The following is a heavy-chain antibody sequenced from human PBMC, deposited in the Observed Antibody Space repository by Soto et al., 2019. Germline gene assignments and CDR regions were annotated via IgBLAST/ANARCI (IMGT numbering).Heavy chain of an antibody. J-gene: IGHJ4*02. D-gene: IGHD3-10*02. Sequence: EVQLLESGGGLVQPGGSLRLSGVVSEFTFSKFVMYWVRQAPGKGLEWVAVISAGGETTHYGDPVKGRFTVSRDNDKNTLYLQMNSLRAEDTATYYCCSEHFDNWGQGTLVTVSS. CDR3: CSEHFDN. CDR1: EFTFSKFV. V-gene: IGHV3-23*01. CDR2: ISAGGETT.